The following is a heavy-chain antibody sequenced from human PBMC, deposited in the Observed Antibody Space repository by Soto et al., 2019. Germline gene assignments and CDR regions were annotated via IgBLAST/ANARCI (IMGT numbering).Heavy chain of an antibody. D-gene: IGHD1-26*01. V-gene: IGHV3-30*18. Sequence: GGALRLSCAASGFTFSSYCMHWVRQAPEKGLERVAVISYDGSKKYYEDSEKRRITSSRDNSKNSLYLRMNSIRDEDTAVYYCAKTSHHSGSYAGDAFDIWGQGTMVTVSS. CDR3: AKTSHHSGSYAGDAFDI. J-gene: IGHJ3*02. CDR1: GFTFSSYC. CDR2: ISYDGSKK.